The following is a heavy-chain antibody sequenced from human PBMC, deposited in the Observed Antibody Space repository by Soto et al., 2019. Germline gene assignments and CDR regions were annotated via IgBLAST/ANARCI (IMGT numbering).Heavy chain of an antibody. J-gene: IGHJ3*02. Sequence: SVKVSCKASGGTFSSYAISWVRQAPGQGLEWMGGIIPIFGTANYAQKFQGRVTITADDSTSTAYMELSSLRSEDTAVYYCASGIAAAGTGAFDIWGQGTMVTVSS. CDR2: IIPIFGTA. D-gene: IGHD6-13*01. CDR1: GGTFSSYA. V-gene: IGHV1-69*13. CDR3: ASGIAAAGTGAFDI.